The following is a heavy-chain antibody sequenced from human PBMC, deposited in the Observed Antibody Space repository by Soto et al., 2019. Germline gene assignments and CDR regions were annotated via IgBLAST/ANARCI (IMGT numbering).Heavy chain of an antibody. CDR3: ARTLVAASFYYDYGMDV. CDR2: RNSDGSTT. Sequence: EVQLVESGGGLVQPGGSLRLSCAASGYTFGSYWMHWVRQAPGKGLVWVARRNSDGSTTSYADSVRGRFTISRDNAKSTLYLQMNSLRAEDTAVYYCARTLVAASFYYDYGMDVWGQGTTVTVS. CDR1: GYTFGSYW. V-gene: IGHV3-74*01. J-gene: IGHJ6*02. D-gene: IGHD2-15*01.